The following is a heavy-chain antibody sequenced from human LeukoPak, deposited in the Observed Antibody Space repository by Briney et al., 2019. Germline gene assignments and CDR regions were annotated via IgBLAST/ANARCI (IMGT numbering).Heavy chain of an antibody. J-gene: IGHJ3*02. Sequence: PGGSLRLSCAASGFTFSSYGMHWVRQAPGKGLEWVAFILYDGSNKYYADSVKGRFTISRDNSNNTLYLQMNSLRAEDTAVYYCARGAPYYYDSSVWAFDIWGQGTMVTVSS. D-gene: IGHD3-22*01. V-gene: IGHV3-30*19. CDR2: ILYDGSNK. CDR1: GFTFSSYG. CDR3: ARGAPYYYDSSVWAFDI.